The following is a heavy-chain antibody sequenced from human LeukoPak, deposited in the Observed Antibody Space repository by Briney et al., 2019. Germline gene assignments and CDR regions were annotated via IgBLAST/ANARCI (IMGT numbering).Heavy chain of an antibody. Sequence: GASVKVSCTASGGTFSSYAISWVRQAPGQGLEWMGRIIPILGIANYAQKFQGRVTITADKSTSTAYMELSSLRSEDTAVYYCARAWGGDGSAAPDYYYYYGMDVWGQGTTVTVSS. J-gene: IGHJ6*02. CDR2: IIPILGIA. CDR3: ARAWGGDGSAAPDYYYYYGMDV. V-gene: IGHV1-69*04. CDR1: GGTFSSYA. D-gene: IGHD3-16*01.